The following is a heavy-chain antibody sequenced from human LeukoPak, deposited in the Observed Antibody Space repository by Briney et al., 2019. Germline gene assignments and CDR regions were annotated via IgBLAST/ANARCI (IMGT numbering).Heavy chain of an antibody. D-gene: IGHD2-2*01. CDR1: GFTFSSYW. Sequence: GGSLRLSCAASGFTFSSYWMSWVRQAPGKGLEWVAKIKQDGSEKYYVDSVKGRFTISRDNAKNSLYLKMNSLRAEDTAVYYCARDQGYCTSASCRGDAFDVWGQGSMVSVSS. CDR2: IKQDGSEK. CDR3: ARDQGYCTSASCRGDAFDV. J-gene: IGHJ3*01. V-gene: IGHV3-7*01.